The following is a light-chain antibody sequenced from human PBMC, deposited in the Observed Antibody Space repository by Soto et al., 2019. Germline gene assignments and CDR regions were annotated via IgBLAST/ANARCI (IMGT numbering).Light chain of an antibody. Sequence: EIVLTQSPATLSLSPGERATLSCRGSQSVSGNYVAWYQQNPGQAPRLLIYGASNRATGIPDRFSGSASGTDFTLTIDRLEPEDYAVYYCQDYGSSRTFGQGTKVEI. CDR3: QDYGSSRT. CDR1: QSVSGNY. CDR2: GAS. J-gene: IGKJ1*01. V-gene: IGKV3-20*01.